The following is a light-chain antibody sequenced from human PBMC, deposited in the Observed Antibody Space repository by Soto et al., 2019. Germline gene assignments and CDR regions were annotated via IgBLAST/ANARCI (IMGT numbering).Light chain of an antibody. CDR1: SSNIGAGYD. Sequence: SALTQPPSVSGAPGQRVTISCTGSSSNIGAGYDVHWYQQLPGTAPKLLIYGNSNRPSGVPDRFSGSKSGTSASLAITGLQAEDEANYYCQPYDSSLSGYVFGTGTKVTVL. CDR3: QPYDSSLSGYV. V-gene: IGLV1-40*01. J-gene: IGLJ1*01. CDR2: GNS.